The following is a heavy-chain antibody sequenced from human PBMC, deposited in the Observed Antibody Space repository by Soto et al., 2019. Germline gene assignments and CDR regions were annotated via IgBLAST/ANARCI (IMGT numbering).Heavy chain of an antibody. V-gene: IGHV3-49*03. CDR3: TTRPDDYVSAFHI. D-gene: IGHD4-17*01. CDR1: GFTFGDYS. J-gene: IGHJ3*02. Sequence: GGSLRLSCTASGFTFGDYSMSWFRQAPGKGLEWVGFIRSKAYGGTTEYAASVKGRFTISRDDSKSIAYLQMNSLKTEDTAVYYCTTRPDDYVSAFHIWGQGTMVTVSS. CDR2: IRSKAYGGTT.